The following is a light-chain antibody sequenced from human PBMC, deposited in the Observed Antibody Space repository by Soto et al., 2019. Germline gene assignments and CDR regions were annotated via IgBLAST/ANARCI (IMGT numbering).Light chain of an antibody. J-gene: IGKJ5*01. Sequence: ETAMTQSPGTLSVSLGERATLSCRASQSVSIHLAWYQQKPGQAPRLLIYDTSTRATGIPARFSGSGSGTEFTLTISSLQSEDFAVYYCQQYSNWPPITFGQGTRLEIK. CDR2: DTS. CDR3: QQYSNWPPIT. V-gene: IGKV3-15*01. CDR1: QSVSIH.